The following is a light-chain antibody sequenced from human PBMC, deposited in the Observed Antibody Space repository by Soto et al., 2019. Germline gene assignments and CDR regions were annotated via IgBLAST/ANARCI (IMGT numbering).Light chain of an antibody. CDR1: KSDIGVYDF. CDR3: KSYSGSNTYV. J-gene: IGLJ1*01. V-gene: IGLV2-8*01. Sequence: QSAPTQPPSASGSPGQSVTISCTGTKSDIGVYDFVSWYQHHPGKAPRLIIYEVVQRPSGVPDRFSGSKSGNTASLTVSGLQAAYEADYFCKSYSGSNTYVFGSGTKLTVL. CDR2: EVV.